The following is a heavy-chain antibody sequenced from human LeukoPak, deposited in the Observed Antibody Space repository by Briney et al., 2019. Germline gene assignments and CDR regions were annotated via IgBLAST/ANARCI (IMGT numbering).Heavy chain of an antibody. J-gene: IGHJ4*02. Sequence: ASVKVSCKASGGTFSSYAISWVRQAPGQGLEWMGWISAYNGNAYYAQMFQGRVTMTTDKSTSTAYMEMRSLRSDDTAVYYCARDQAGNWGQGTLVTVSS. CDR1: GGTFSSYA. CDR2: ISAYNGNA. V-gene: IGHV1-18*01. CDR3: ARDQAGN.